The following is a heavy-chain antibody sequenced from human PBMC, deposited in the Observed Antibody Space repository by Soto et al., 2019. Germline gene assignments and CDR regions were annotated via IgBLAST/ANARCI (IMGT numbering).Heavy chain of an antibody. Sequence: SETLSLTCTVSGGSISSSSYYWGWIRQPPGKGLEWIGSIYYSGSTYYNPSLKSRVTISVDTSKNQFSLKLSSVTAADAAVYYCARIYYDSVFDYWGQGTLVTVSS. CDR1: GGSISSSSYY. V-gene: IGHV4-39*01. J-gene: IGHJ4*02. D-gene: IGHD3-22*01. CDR3: ARIYYDSVFDY. CDR2: IYYSGST.